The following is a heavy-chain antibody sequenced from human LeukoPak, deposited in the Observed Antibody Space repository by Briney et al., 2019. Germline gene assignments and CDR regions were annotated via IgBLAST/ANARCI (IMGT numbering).Heavy chain of an antibody. D-gene: IGHD3-10*01. CDR1: GYTFTSYY. J-gene: IGHJ5*02. CDR2: INPSGGST. Sequence: GASVKVSCKASGYTFTSYYMHWERQAPGQGLEWMGIINPSGGSTSYAQKFQGRVTMTRDMSTSTVYMELSSLRSEDTAMYYCARGRLVFGELEEFDPWGQGTLVTVSS. V-gene: IGHV1-46*01. CDR3: ARGRLVFGELEEFDP.